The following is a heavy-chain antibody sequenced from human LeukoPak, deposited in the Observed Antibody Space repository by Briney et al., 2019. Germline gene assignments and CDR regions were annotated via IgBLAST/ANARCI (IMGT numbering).Heavy chain of an antibody. CDR1: GFTFSSRA. Sequence: EGSLTLSCAASGFTFSSRAMGWVRRAPGKGLEWVSGISGDGGSTYCADSVKGRFTISRDNSKNTLYVQMNSLRAEDTAVYYCAKSWQYSKTWVDYWGQGTLVTVSS. J-gene: IGHJ4*02. D-gene: IGHD6-6*01. V-gene: IGHV3-23*01. CDR3: AKSWQYSKTWVDY. CDR2: ISGDGGST.